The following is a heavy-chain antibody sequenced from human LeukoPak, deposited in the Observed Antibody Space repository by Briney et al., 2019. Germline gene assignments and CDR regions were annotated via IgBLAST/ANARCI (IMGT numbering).Heavy chain of an antibody. CDR3: ARALGGSGWYFHFYYYGMDV. Sequence: GGSLRLTCAASGFTFSSYSMNGIRHAPGKGLEWVSSIRSSTSYIYYADSVKGRFTISKDNAKNSLYLQMSNLRAEDTAVYYCARALGGSGWYFHFYYYGMDVWGQGTTVTVSS. CDR1: GFTFSSYS. D-gene: IGHD6-19*01. J-gene: IGHJ6*02. CDR2: IRSSTSYI. V-gene: IGHV3-21*04.